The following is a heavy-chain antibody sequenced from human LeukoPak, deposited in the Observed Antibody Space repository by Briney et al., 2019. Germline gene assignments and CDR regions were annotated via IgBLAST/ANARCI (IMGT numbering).Heavy chain of an antibody. J-gene: IGHJ4*02. CDR3: ARDKAYYYDSSGYF. CDR2: IYYSGST. Sequence: SINFMSWVRQVPGKGLEWIGSIYYSGSTYYNPSLKSRVTISVDTSKNQFSLRLNSVTAADTAVYYCARDKAYYYDSSGYFWGQGTLVTVSS. V-gene: IGHV4-39*07. CDR1: SINF. D-gene: IGHD3-22*01.